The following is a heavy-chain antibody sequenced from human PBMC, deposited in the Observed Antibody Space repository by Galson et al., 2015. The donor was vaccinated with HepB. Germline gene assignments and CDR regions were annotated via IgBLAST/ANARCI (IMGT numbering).Heavy chain of an antibody. V-gene: IGHV3-11*01. CDR3: ARDVNSYGYWPGDY. CDR2: ISSSGSTI. Sequence: SLRLSCAASGFTFSDYYMSWIRQAPGKGLEWVSYISSSGSTIYYADSVKGRLTISRDNAKNSLYLQMNSLGAEDTAVYYCARDVNSYGYWPGDYWVQGTLVPVSS. D-gene: IGHD5-18*01. J-gene: IGHJ4*02. CDR1: GFTFSDYY.